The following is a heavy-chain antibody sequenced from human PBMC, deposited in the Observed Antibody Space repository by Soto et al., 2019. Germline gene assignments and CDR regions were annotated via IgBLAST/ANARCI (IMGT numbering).Heavy chain of an antibody. Sequence: QVQLVQSGAEVKKPGASVKVSCKASGYTFTSYGISWVRQAPGQGLEWMGWISAYNGNTNYAQKLQGRVTMTTDTSTSTAYMVLRSLRSVDTAVYYCARVSLIRSRSDGYYYDMDVWSQGTTVTVSS. V-gene: IGHV1-18*04. D-gene: IGHD6-19*01. J-gene: IGHJ6*02. CDR1: GYTFTSYG. CDR3: ARVSLIRSRSDGYYYDMDV. CDR2: ISAYNGNT.